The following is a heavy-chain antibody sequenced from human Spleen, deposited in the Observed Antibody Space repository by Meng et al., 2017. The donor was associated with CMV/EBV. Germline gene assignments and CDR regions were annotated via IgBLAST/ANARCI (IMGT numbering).Heavy chain of an antibody. CDR3: AKDPRPRARSSPAY. CDR1: GFIFSGYG. D-gene: IGHD3-10*01. CDR2: ISHDGSNK. Sequence: AYGFIFSGYGMHWVRQAPGKGLEWVALISHDGSNKYYGDSVKGRFTISRDNSKNTLYLQMNSLRPEDTAVYHCAKDPRPRARSSPAYWGQGTLVTVSS. J-gene: IGHJ4*02. V-gene: IGHV3-30*18.